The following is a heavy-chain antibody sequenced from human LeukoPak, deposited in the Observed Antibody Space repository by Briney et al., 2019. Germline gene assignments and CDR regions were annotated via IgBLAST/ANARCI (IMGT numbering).Heavy chain of an antibody. CDR2: INSDGSST. CDR3: AREGYYYDSSGYRQTYRYTL. J-gene: IGHJ4*02. V-gene: IGHV3-74*01. CDR1: GFTFSSYW. Sequence: GGSLRLSCAASGFTFSSYWMHWVRQAPGKGLVWVSRINSDGSSTSYADSVKGRFTISRDNAKNSLYLQMNSLRAEDTAVYYCAREGYYYDSSGYRQTYRYTLWGQGTLVTVSS. D-gene: IGHD3-22*01.